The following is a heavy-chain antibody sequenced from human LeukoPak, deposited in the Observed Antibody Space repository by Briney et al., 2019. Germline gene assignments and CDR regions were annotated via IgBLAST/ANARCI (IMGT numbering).Heavy chain of an antibody. V-gene: IGHV1-2*02. D-gene: IGHD6-19*01. CDR1: GYTFTGYY. CDR3: VEQWLAPNAFDI. J-gene: IGHJ3*02. Sequence: ASVKVSCKASGYTFTGYYMHWVRQAPGQGLEWMGWINPNSGGTNYAQKFQGRVTMTRDTSISTAYMELSRLRCDDTGVYYCVEQWLAPNAFDIWGQGTMVTVSS. CDR2: INPNSGGT.